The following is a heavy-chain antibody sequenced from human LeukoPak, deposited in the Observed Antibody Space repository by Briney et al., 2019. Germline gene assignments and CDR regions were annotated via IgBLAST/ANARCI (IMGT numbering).Heavy chain of an antibody. V-gene: IGHV4-4*07. CDR3: ARGGRHYDFWSGNNWFDP. D-gene: IGHD3-3*01. J-gene: IGHJ5*02. CDR2: IYTSGST. Sequence: SETLSLTCTVSGGSIRSYYWSWIRQPAGEGLEWIGRIYTSGSTNYNPSLKSRVTMSVDTSKNQFSLKLSSVTAADTAVYYCARGGRHYDFWSGNNWFDPWGQGTLVTVSS. CDR1: GGSIRSYY.